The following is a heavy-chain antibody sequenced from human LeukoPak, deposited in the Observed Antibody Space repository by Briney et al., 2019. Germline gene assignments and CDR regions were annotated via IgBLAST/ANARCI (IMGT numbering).Heavy chain of an antibody. CDR2: IYTSGST. CDR1: GGSISSYY. V-gene: IGHV4-4*07. CDR3: ARDVHIVVVPAAMEGNWFDP. J-gene: IGHJ5*02. Sequence: PSETLSLTCTVSGGSISSYYWSWIRQPAGKGLEWIGRIYTSGSTNYNPSLKSRVTMSVDTSKNQFSLKLSSVTAADTAVYYCARDVHIVVVPAAMEGNWFDPWGQGTLVTVSS. D-gene: IGHD2-2*01.